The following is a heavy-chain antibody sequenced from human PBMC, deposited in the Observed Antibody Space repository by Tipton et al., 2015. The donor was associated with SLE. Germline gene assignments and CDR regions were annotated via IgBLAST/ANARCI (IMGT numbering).Heavy chain of an antibody. V-gene: IGHV4-38-2*02. CDR2: FAHSGST. CDR1: GYSITNTYC. J-gene: IGHJ4*02. D-gene: IGHD3-3*01. Sequence: LRLSCSVSGYSITNTYCWGWFRQTPGKGLEGIGSFAHSGSTFYNPSLKSRVSISASTSKNEFSLTLTSVTVADTAVHFCARGGITMFGLVTSDYWGQGAMVTVSS. CDR3: ARGGITMFGLVTSDY.